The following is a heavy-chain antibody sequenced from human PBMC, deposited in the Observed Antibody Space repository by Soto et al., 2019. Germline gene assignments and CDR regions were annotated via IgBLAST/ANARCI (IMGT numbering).Heavy chain of an antibody. CDR1: GFTFSSYA. V-gene: IGHV3-23*01. J-gene: IGHJ4*02. Sequence: PGGSLRLSCAASGFTFSSYAMSWVRQAPGKGLEWVSAISGSGGSTYYADSVKGRFTISRDNSKNTLYLQMNSLRAEDTAVYYCAKDPDYDFWSGYYTDYWGQGTLVTVSS. D-gene: IGHD3-3*01. CDR3: AKDPDYDFWSGYYTDY. CDR2: ISGSGGST.